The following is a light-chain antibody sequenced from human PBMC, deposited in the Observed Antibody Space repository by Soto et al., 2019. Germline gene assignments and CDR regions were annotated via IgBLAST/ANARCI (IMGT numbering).Light chain of an antibody. V-gene: IGLV2-14*03. CDR3: SQYPPSRNTSV. CDR1: STDLHNNNY. Sequence: QSALTQPSSVSGSPGQSITISCTGTSTDLHNNNYVSWYQQHPGRAPQLIIYHVSYRPSGVPNRFSRSKSDSSASLTISGPQAEEEADYYRSQYPPSRNTSVVGPGTKVTVL. J-gene: IGLJ1*01. CDR2: HVS.